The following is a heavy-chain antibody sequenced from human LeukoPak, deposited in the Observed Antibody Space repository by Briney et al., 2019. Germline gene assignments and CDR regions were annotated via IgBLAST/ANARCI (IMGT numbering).Heavy chain of an antibody. V-gene: IGHV4-61*01. CDR1: GGSVSSGSYY. CDR3: ASLYSTRGGAYYYYGMDV. J-gene: IGHJ6*02. Sequence: SETLSLTCTVSGGSVSSGSYYWSWIRQPPGKGLEWIGYIYYSGSTNYNPSLKSRVTISVDTSKNQFSLKLSSVTAADTAVYYCASLYSTRGGAYYYYGMDVWGQGTTATVSS. D-gene: IGHD2-21*01. CDR2: IYYSGST.